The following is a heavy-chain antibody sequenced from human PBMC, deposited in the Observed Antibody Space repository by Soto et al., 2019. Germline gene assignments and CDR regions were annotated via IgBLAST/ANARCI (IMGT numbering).Heavy chain of an antibody. D-gene: IGHD2-15*01. Sequence: GGSLRLSCAASGFTFSNAWMSWVRQAPGKGLEWVGRIKSKTDGGTTDYAAPVKGRFTISRDDSKNTLYLQMNSLKTEDTAVYYCTTGYCSGGSCYSGWADYYYYYMDVWGKGTTVTVSS. CDR2: IKSKTDGGTT. CDR3: TTGYCSGGSCYSGWADYYYYYMDV. J-gene: IGHJ6*03. V-gene: IGHV3-15*01. CDR1: GFTFSNAW.